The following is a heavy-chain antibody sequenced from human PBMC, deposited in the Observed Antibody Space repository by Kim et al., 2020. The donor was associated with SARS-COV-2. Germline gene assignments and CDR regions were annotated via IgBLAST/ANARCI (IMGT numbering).Heavy chain of an antibody. CDR3: TRVPGTALAFWYAFD. D-gene: IGHD1-1*01. Sequence: GGSLRLSCGASGFTFSDSAMHWVRRASGKGLEWLSRIRSEVNGYANAYTASGRGRVTISRDDSRNTAYLHMNSLKTAATDDYYCTRVPGTALAFWYAFD. CDR1: GFTFSDSA. V-gene: IGHV3-73*01. CDR2: IRSEVNGYAN. J-gene: IGHJ3*02.